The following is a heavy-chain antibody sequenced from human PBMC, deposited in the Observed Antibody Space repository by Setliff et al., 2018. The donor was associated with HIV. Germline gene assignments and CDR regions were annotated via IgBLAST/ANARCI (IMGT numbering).Heavy chain of an antibody. Sequence: GASVKVSCKASGYTFTGYYMHWVRQAPGQGLEWMGRINPNSGGTNYAQKFQGRVTMTRDTSISTAYMELSRLRSDDTAVYYCARDMGGLLSDIVVVVAAPNPTAYYYGMDVWGQGTTVTAP. CDR2: INPNSGGT. D-gene: IGHD2-15*01. V-gene: IGHV1-2*06. CDR1: GYTFTGYY. J-gene: IGHJ6*02. CDR3: ARDMGGLLSDIVVVVAAPNPTAYYYGMDV.